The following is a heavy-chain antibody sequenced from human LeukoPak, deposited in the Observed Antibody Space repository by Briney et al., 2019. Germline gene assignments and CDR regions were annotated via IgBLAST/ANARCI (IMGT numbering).Heavy chain of an antibody. CDR1: GFTFSSYG. CDR2: ISYDGSNK. V-gene: IGHV3-30*18. CDR3: AKDQWDIVVVPAAMEGGTLDY. Sequence: GGSLRLSCAASGFTFSSYGMHWVRQAPGKGLEWVAVISYDGSNKYYADSVKGRFTISRDNSKNTLYLQMNSLRAEDTAVYYCAKDQWDIVVVPAAMEGGTLDYWGQRTLVTVSS. D-gene: IGHD2-2*01. J-gene: IGHJ4*02.